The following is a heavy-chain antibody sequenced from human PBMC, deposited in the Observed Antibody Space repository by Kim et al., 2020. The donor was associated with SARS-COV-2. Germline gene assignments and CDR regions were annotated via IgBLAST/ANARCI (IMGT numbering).Heavy chain of an antibody. D-gene: IGHD1-26*01. V-gene: IGHV3-30*02. CDR3: AKGLVGARVPAFDI. Sequence: ADSVKGRFTISRDNSKNTLYLQMNSLRAEDTAVYYCAKGLVGARVPAFDIWGQGTMVTVSS. J-gene: IGHJ3*02.